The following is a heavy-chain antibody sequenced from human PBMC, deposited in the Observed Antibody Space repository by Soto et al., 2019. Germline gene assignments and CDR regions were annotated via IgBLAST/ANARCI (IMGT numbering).Heavy chain of an antibody. CDR1: GGSFTSNNW. CDR2: IYRTGST. CDR3: ASRDPGTSVDY. D-gene: IGHD1-7*01. Sequence: SETLSLTCAVSGGSFTSNNWWTWVRQPPGQGLEWIGEIYRTGSTNYNPSLKSRVTISLDKSENQFSLKVTSLTAADTAVYYCASRDPGTSVDYWGQGSLVTVSS. V-gene: IGHV4-4*02. J-gene: IGHJ4*02.